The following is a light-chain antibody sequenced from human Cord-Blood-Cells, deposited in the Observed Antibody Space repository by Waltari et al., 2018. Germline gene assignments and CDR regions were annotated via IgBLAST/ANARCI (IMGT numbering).Light chain of an antibody. CDR1: QSVLYSSNNKNY. CDR2: WAS. V-gene: IGKV4-1*01. CDR3: QQDYSTPFT. Sequence: DIVMTQSPDSLAVSLGERATINCKSSQSVLYSSNNKNYLAWYQQKPGQPPKLLIYWASTRESGVPDLFRGSGSGTDFTLTISSLQAEDVAVYYCQQDYSTPFTFGPGTKVDIK. J-gene: IGKJ3*01.